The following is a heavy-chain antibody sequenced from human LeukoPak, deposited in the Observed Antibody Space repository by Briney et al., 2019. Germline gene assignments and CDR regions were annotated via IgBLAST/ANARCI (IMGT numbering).Heavy chain of an antibody. Sequence: GGSLRLSCAASGFTFSGYAMSWVRQAPGKGLEWVSAMSGSGGNTYYADSVKGRFTISRDNSKNTLYLQMISLRAEDTAVYYCARDYFGSGNYYLPFEYWGQGTLVTVSS. J-gene: IGHJ4*02. CDR2: MSGSGGNT. D-gene: IGHD3-10*01. V-gene: IGHV3-23*01. CDR1: GFTFSGYA. CDR3: ARDYFGSGNYYLPFEY.